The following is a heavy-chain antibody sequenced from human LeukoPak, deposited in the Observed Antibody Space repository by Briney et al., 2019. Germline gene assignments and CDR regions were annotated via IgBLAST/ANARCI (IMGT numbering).Heavy chain of an antibody. D-gene: IGHD2-15*01. CDR3: ARVVVVPATVDY. V-gene: IGHV1-18*01. CDR1: GYTFTSYG. J-gene: IGHJ4*02. Sequence: ASVKVSCKASGYTFTSYGISWVRQAPGQGLEWMGWISAYNGNTNYAQKLQGRVTMTTDTSTSTAYVELRSLRPDDTAVYYCARVVVVPATVDYWGQGTLVTVSS. CDR2: ISAYNGNT.